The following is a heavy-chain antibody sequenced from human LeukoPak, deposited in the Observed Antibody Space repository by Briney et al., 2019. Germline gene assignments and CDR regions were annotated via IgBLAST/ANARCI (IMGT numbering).Heavy chain of an antibody. V-gene: IGHV3-33*06. D-gene: IGHD3-9*01. CDR3: AKPEVRYFDWLLYFDQ. Sequence: GGSLRLSCAASGFTFSSYGMHWVRQAPGKGLEWVAVIWYDGSNKYYADSVKGRFTISRDNSKNTLYLQMNSLRAEDTAVYYCAKPEVRYFDWLLYFDQWGQGTLVTVSS. J-gene: IGHJ4*02. CDR2: IWYDGSNK. CDR1: GFTFSSYG.